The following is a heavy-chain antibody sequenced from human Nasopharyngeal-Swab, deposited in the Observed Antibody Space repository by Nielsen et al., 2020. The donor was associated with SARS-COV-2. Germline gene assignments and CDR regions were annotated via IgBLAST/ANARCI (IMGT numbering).Heavy chain of an antibody. Sequence: ALVKVSCKASGYTFTSYYMHWVRQAPGQGLEWMGIINPSGGSTSYAQKFQGRVTMTRDTSTSTVYMELSSLRSEDTAVYYRARDRGVNDYVWGSYRKSDAFDIWGQGTMVTVSS. V-gene: IGHV1-46*01. D-gene: IGHD3-16*02. J-gene: IGHJ3*02. CDR3: ARDRGVNDYVWGSYRKSDAFDI. CDR2: INPSGGST. CDR1: GYTFTSYY.